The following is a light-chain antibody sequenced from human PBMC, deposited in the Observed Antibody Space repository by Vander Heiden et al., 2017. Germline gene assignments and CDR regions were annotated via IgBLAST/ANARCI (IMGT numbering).Light chain of an antibody. Sequence: DIQMTQSPSSLSASVGDRVTITRRASQSISNYLTWYQQKPGKAPKVLIYAASSLQSGVRSRFSGIVSGTDFTLTISTRQPEDFATYYCQQRDITPFIFSHGTKVDIK. CDR3: QQRDITPFI. V-gene: IGKV1-39*01. CDR2: AAS. CDR1: QSISNY. J-gene: IGKJ3*01.